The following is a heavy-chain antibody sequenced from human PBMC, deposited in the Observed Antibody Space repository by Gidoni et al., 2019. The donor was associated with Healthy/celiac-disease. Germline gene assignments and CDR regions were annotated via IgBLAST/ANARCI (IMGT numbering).Heavy chain of an antibody. D-gene: IGHD6-19*01. J-gene: IGHJ4*02. CDR3: AREEDSGWYLRY. Sequence: QVQLVESGGGVVQPGRSLRLSCAASGFTFSSYGMHWVRQAPGKGLEWVAVIWYDGSNKYYADSVKGRFTISRDNSKNTLYLQMNSLRAEDTAVYYCAREEDSGWYLRYWGQGTLVTVSS. CDR1: GFTFSSYG. V-gene: IGHV3-33*01. CDR2: IWYDGSNK.